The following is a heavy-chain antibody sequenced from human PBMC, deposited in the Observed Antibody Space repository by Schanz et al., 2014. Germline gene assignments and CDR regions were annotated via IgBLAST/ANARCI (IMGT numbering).Heavy chain of an antibody. CDR2: INPSGGST. J-gene: IGHJ4*02. D-gene: IGHD6-13*01. CDR3: ARDGEAAAGCDY. Sequence: VQLVESGAEVKKPGASVKLSCKASNYIFTKYYIHCVRQAPGQGLEWMGIINPSGGSTSYAQKFQGRVTMTRDTSTSTVYMELSSLRSEDTAVYYCARDGEAAAGCDYWGQGTLVTVSS. CDR1: NYIFTKYY. V-gene: IGHV1-46*03.